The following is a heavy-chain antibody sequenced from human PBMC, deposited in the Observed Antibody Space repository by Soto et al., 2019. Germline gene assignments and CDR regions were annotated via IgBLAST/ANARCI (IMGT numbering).Heavy chain of an antibody. CDR1: GGSISSYY. CDR3: AGERTSGMDY. V-gene: IGHV4-59*12. D-gene: IGHD1-1*01. J-gene: IGHJ4*02. Sequence: SETLSLTCTVSGGSISSYYWSWIRQPPGKGLEWIGYIYYSGSTNYNPSLKSRVTISVDTSKNQFSLKLSSVTAADTAVYYCAGERTSGMDYWGQGTLVTVSS. CDR2: IYYSGST.